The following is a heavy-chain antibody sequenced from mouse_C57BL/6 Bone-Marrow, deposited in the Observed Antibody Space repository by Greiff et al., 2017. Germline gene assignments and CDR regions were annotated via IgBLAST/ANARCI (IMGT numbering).Heavy chain of an antibody. Sequence: EVQLVESGGGLVKPGGSLKLSCAASGFTFSSYAMSWVRQTPEKRLEWVATISDGGSYTYYPDNVKGRFTISRDNAKNNLYLQMSHLKSEDTAMYYCASDDVVSHFDYWGQGTTLTVSS. J-gene: IGHJ2*01. CDR2: ISDGGSYT. CDR3: ASDDVVSHFDY. V-gene: IGHV5-4*01. D-gene: IGHD1-1*01. CDR1: GFTFSSYA.